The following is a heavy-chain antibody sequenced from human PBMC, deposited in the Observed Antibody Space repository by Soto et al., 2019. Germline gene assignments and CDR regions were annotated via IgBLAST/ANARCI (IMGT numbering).Heavy chain of an antibody. CDR1: GFTFSNAW. J-gene: IGHJ6*03. CDR3: TTELTKHSSSLHSTYYYYMDV. Sequence: GGSLRLSCAASGFTFSNAWMSWVRQAPGKGLEWVGRIKSKTDGGTTDYAAPVKGRFTISRDDSKNTLYLQMNSLKTEDTAVYYCTTELTKHSSSLHSTYYYYMDVWGKGTTVTVSS. D-gene: IGHD6-13*01. V-gene: IGHV3-15*01. CDR2: IKSKTDGGTT.